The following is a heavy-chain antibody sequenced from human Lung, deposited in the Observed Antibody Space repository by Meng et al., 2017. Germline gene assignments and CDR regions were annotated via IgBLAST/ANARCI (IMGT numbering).Heavy chain of an antibody. CDR3: ARGSYCGGDCYFLFDY. CDR2: IIPILGIA. V-gene: IGHV1-69*10. CDR1: RGTFSSYV. Sequence: QVYLVQPGAEVTKPGSSVKVSCKASRGTFSSYVTSWVRQAPGQGLEWMGEIIPILGIANYAQKFQGRVTITADKSTSTAYMELSSLRSEDTAVYYCARGSYCGGDCYFLFDYWGQGTLVTVSS. D-gene: IGHD2-21*02. J-gene: IGHJ4*02.